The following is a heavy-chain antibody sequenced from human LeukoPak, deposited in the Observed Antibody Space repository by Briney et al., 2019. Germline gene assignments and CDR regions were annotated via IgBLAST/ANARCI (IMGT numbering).Heavy chain of an antibody. D-gene: IGHD3-10*01. CDR1: GGTFSSYA. V-gene: IGHV1-69*13. J-gene: IGHJ6*03. Sequence: ASVKVSCKASGGTFSSYAISWVRQAPGQGLEWMGGIIPIFGTANYAQKFQGRVTITADESTSTAYMELSRLRSDDTAVYYCARGQLYYYGSGKTYMDVWGKGTTVTVSS. CDR3: ARGQLYYYGSGKTYMDV. CDR2: IIPIFGTA.